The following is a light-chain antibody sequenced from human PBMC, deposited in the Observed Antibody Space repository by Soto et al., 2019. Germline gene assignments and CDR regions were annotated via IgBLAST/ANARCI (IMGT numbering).Light chain of an antibody. V-gene: IGKV1-33*01. CDR3: QQHDDLTIT. CDR1: QDISDN. J-gene: IGKJ5*01. Sequence: IQMTKSPSSLSTSVGDRFNITCQASQDISDNLNFYQPTQGTAPRVLISDVSHLETGFSSRFSGIGSGTDFTYNISSLQAPYFATYYCQQHDDLTITFGQGTRVANK. CDR2: DVS.